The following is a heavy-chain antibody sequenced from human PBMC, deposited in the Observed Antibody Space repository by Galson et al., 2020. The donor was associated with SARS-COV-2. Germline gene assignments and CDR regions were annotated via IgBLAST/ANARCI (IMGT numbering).Heavy chain of an antibody. J-gene: IGHJ4*02. Sequence: SETLSLTCTVSGGSIRSGDFSWSWIRQTPGKGLVWLGYMFFSGSRYYNPSLKSRVTISLDTSENQFSLKLSSVTAADTAVYYCARGGYDYFDYWGQGTLVTVSS. CDR3: ARGGYDYFDY. CDR1: GGSIRSGDFS. V-gene: IGHV4-30-4*01. CDR2: MFFSGSR. D-gene: IGHD3-3*01.